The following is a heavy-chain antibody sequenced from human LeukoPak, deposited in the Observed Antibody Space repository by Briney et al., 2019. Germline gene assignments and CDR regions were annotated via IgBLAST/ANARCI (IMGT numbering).Heavy chain of an antibody. V-gene: IGHV3-23*01. D-gene: IGHD3-22*01. CDR2: ISGSGGST. CDR3: AKDPHYYDSSGYYFDY. CDR1: GFTFSNYA. J-gene: IGHJ4*02. Sequence: AGGSLRLSCAASGFTFSNYAMSWVRQAPGKGLEWVSAISGSGGSTYYADSVKGRFTISRDNSKNTLYLQMNSLRAEDTAVYYCAKDPHYYDSSGYYFDYWGQGTLVTVSS.